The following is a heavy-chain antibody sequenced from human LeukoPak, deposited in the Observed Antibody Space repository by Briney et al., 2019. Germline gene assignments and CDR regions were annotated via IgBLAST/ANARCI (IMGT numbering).Heavy chain of an antibody. Sequence: SETLSLTCTVSGGSISSGDYYWSWIRQHPGKGLAWIGYIYYSGSTYYNPSLKSRATISLDTSKKQFSLKLSSVTAADTAVYYCARAYLELRAAYYYGMDVWGQGTTVTVSS. CDR1: GGSISSGDYY. V-gene: IGHV4-31*03. CDR2: IYYSGST. D-gene: IGHD1-7*01. CDR3: ARAYLELRAAYYYGMDV. J-gene: IGHJ6*02.